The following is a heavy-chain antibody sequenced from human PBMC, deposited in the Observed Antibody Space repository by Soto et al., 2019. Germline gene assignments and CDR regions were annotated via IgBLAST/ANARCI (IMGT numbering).Heavy chain of an antibody. J-gene: IGHJ5*02. V-gene: IGHV3-30-3*01. CDR1: GVTFSGYS. Sequence: WGSMRLWCAVSGVTFSGYSMHRVLQAPGQGLGRVAVISYDGSDKYHADSVKGRFTISRDNSKNTLYLQMNSLRAEDTAVYYCARTSGYSYGYPPGSWGQGTLVTVSS. CDR2: ISYDGSDK. CDR3: ARTSGYSYGYPPGS. D-gene: IGHD5-18*01.